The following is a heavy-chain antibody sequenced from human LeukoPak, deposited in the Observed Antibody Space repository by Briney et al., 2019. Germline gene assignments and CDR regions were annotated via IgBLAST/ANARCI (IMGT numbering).Heavy chain of an antibody. Sequence: PSETLSLTCTVSVDSISDFSWTWVRQTPGKGLEWIGFISSSGTSHYSPSLESRVTFSLDTSKSQFSLSLKSVTAADTAVYYCAHVFGGAWTSKPFDPWGQGILVTVSS. J-gene: IGHJ5*02. CDR2: ISSSGTS. V-gene: IGHV4-59*03. CDR1: VDSISDFS. CDR3: AHVFGGAWTSKPFDP. D-gene: IGHD3-3*01.